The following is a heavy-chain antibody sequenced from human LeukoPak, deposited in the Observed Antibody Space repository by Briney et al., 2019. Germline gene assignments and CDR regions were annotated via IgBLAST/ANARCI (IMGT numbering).Heavy chain of an antibody. CDR2: IIPIFGTA. CDR3: ARNLSPSADYYDSSGYYYTGEGYYYYYGMDV. J-gene: IGHJ6*02. V-gene: IGHV1-69*13. CDR1: GGTFSSYA. D-gene: IGHD3-22*01. Sequence: VASVKVSCTASGGTFSSYAISWVRQAPGQGLEWMGGIIPIFGTANYAQKFQGRVTITADESTSTAYMEPSSLRSEDTAVYYCARNLSPSADYYDSSGYYYTGEGYYYYYGMDVWGQGTTVTVSS.